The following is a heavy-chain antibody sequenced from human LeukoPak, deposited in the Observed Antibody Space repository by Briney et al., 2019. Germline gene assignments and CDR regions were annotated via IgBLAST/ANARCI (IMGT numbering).Heavy chain of an antibody. CDR2: INPNSGGT. Sequence: ASVKVSCKASGYTFTSYGISWVRQAPGQGLEWMGWINPNSGGTNYAQKFQGRVTMTRDTSISTAYMELSRLRSDDTAVYYCASRSSSSSYYYYYYMDVWGKGTTVTVSS. CDR3: ASRSSSSSYYYYYYMDV. D-gene: IGHD6-6*01. V-gene: IGHV1-2*02. CDR1: GYTFTSYG. J-gene: IGHJ6*03.